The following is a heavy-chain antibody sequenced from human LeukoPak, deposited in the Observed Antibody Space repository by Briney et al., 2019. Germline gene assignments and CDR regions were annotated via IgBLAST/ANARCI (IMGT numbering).Heavy chain of an antibody. CDR1: GYTFTNYG. Sequence: ASVKVSCKASGYTFTNYGVTWVRQVPGQGLEWMGWISAKNGNTKYEQKVQGRVTMTIDRSTDTAYMELNSLRFDDTAVYYCARAPPGYYNERDFDYWGQGTLVTVSS. V-gene: IGHV1-18*04. D-gene: IGHD3-9*01. J-gene: IGHJ4*02. CDR2: ISAKNGNT. CDR3: ARAPPGYYNERDFDY.